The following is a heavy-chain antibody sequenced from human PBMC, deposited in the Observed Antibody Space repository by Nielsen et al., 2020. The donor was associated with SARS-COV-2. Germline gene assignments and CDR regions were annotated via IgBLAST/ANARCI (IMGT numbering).Heavy chain of an antibody. J-gene: IGHJ6*02. Sequence: GESLKISCAASGFTFSNYWMSWVRQAPGKGLEWVANIKQDGSEKYYVDSVKGRFTISRDNAKNSLYLQMNSLRAEDTAVYYCARDQELRFLEWLLYYYGMDVWGQGTTVTVSS. D-gene: IGHD3-3*01. CDR2: IKQDGSEK. CDR1: GFTFSNYW. V-gene: IGHV3-7*03. CDR3: ARDQELRFLEWLLYYYGMDV.